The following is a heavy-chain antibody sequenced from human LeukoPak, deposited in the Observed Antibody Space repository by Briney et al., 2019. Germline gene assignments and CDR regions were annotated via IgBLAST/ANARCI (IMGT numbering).Heavy chain of an antibody. CDR1: GFTFSRYS. CDR2: IGTIGSNV. V-gene: IGHV3-30*14. D-gene: IGHD4-23*01. J-gene: IGHJ4*02. CDR3: ASLPVVTPDFDY. Sequence: GGSLRLSCAASGFTFSRYSFHWVRQAPGKGLEWVAKIGTIGSNVDYADSVKGRFTISRDNSKNTLYLQMNSLRAEDTAVYYCASLPVVTPDFDYWGQGTLVTVSS.